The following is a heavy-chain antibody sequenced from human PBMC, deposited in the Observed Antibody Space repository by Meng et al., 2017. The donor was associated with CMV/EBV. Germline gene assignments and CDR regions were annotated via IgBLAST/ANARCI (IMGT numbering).Heavy chain of an antibody. Sequence: GGPLRLSCAASGFTFSSYWMSWVRQAPGKGLEWVANIKQDGSEKYYVDSVKGRFTISRDNAKNSLYLQMNSLRAEDTAVYYCARLRGDIVATLAYYFDYWGQGTLVTVSS. J-gene: IGHJ4*02. CDR3: ARLRGDIVATLAYYFDY. CDR2: IKQDGSEK. CDR1: GFTFSSYW. D-gene: IGHD5-12*01. V-gene: IGHV3-7*01.